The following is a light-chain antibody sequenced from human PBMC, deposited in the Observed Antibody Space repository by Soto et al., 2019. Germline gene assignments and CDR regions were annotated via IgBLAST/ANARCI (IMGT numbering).Light chain of an antibody. CDR2: GAS. CDR1: QSVSDSS. V-gene: IGKV3-20*01. CDR3: QLYGGSPMYT. Sequence: EIVLTQSPGTLSLSPGERATLSCRASQSVSDSSLAWYHQKPGQAPRLLIYGASRRATGIPDTFSGSGSGTDFTLTISRLEPEDFAVYYCQLYGGSPMYTFGQGTKLEI. J-gene: IGKJ2*01.